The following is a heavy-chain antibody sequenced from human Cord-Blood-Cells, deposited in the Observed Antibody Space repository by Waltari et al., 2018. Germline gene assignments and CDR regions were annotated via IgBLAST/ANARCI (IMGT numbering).Heavy chain of an antibody. CDR2: VNHSGST. J-gene: IGHJ3*02. Sequence: QVQLQQWGAGLLKPSETLSLTCAVYGGSFSGYYWSWIRQPPWQGLEWIGEVNHSGSTSYNPSLKGGVTIAVDTSKNQFSLKLSSVTAADTAVYYCASNAVVVPAAIPAAFDIWGQGTMVTVSS. CDR1: GGSFSGYY. V-gene: IGHV4-34*01. D-gene: IGHD2-2*01. CDR3: ASNAVVVPAAIPAAFDI.